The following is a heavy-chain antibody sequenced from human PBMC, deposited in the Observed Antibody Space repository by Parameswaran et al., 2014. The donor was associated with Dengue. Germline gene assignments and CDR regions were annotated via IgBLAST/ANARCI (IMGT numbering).Heavy chain of an antibody. CDR3: ARAPLAHSGPNWFDP. CDR2: IIPIFGTA. J-gene: IGHJ5*02. Sequence: WVRQAPGQGLEWMGGIIPIFGTANYAQKFQGRVTITADESTSTAYMELSSLRSEDTAVYYCARAPLAHSGPNWFDPWGQGTLVTVSS. D-gene: IGHD3-10*01. V-gene: IGHV1-69*01.